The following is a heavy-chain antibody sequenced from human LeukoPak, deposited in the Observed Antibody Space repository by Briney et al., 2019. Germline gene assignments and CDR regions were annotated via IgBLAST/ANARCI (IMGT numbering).Heavy chain of an antibody. V-gene: IGHV1-8*01. CDR2: MNPNSGNT. D-gene: IGHD1-26*01. J-gene: IGHJ4*02. CDR3: ARSSVGATTRFDY. Sequence: ASVKVSCKASGFTFTSYDINWVRQATGQGLEWMGCMNPNSGNTGYAQKFQGRVTMTRNTSISTAYMELSSLRSEDTAVYYCARSSVGATTRFDYWGQGTLVTVSS. CDR1: GFTFTSYD.